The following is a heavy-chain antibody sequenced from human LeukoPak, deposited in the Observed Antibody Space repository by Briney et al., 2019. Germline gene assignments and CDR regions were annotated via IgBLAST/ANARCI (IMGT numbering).Heavy chain of an antibody. V-gene: IGHV4-61*02. CDR3: TRGGELMNY. J-gene: IGHJ4*02. CDR1: GASISSGDYY. Sequence: SETLSLTCTVSGASISSGDYYWTWIRQPAGEGLEWIGRIYTSGSTNYNPSLKSRVTISIDASKNQFSLRLNAVTAADTAVYYCTRGGELMNYWGQGTLVTVSS. D-gene: IGHD1-26*01. CDR2: IYTSGST.